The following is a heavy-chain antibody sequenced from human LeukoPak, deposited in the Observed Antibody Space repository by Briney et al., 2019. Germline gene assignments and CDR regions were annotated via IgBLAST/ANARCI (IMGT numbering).Heavy chain of an antibody. CDR3: ARLIAAAGTSY. Sequence: PSETLSLTCAVYGGSFSGYYWSWIRQPPGKGLEWIGEINHSGSTNYNPSLKSRVTISVDMSKNQFSLKLSSVTAADTAVYYCARLIAAAGTSYWGQGTLVTVSS. D-gene: IGHD6-13*01. CDR2: INHSGST. CDR1: GGSFSGYY. J-gene: IGHJ4*02. V-gene: IGHV4-34*01.